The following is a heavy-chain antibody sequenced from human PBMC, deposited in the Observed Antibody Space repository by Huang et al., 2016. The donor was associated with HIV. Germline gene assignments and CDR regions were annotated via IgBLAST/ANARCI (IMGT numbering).Heavy chain of an antibody. CDR2: IIPMFGRP. CDR1: GGTFRNSA. V-gene: IGHV1-69*13. J-gene: IGHJ4*02. CDR3: ARGLTVLAKFDF. Sequence: QVQLVQSGAVVKTPGSSVKVSCKASGGTFRNSAINWVRQAPGQGPEWRGVIIPMFGRPDYARKFQGRVTITADDSTSTAYMDLSSLTSDDTAVYYCARGLTVLAKFDFWGQGTLVTVSS. D-gene: IGHD4-17*01.